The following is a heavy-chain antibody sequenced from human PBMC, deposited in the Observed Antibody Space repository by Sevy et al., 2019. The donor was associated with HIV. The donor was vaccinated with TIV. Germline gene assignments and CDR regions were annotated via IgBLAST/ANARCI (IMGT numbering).Heavy chain of an antibody. CDR3: ATRVIYSSSWNTFDY. Sequence: ASVKVSCKASGGTFSSYAISWVRQAPGQGLEWMGGIIPIFGTANYAQTFQGRVTITADESTSTAYMELSSLRSEDTAVYYCATRVIYSSSWNTFDYWGQGTLVTVSS. J-gene: IGHJ4*02. D-gene: IGHD6-13*01. CDR1: GGTFSSYA. V-gene: IGHV1-69*13. CDR2: IIPIFGTA.